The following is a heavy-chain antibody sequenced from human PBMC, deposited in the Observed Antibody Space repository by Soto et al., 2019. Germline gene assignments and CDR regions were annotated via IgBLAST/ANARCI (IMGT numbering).Heavy chain of an antibody. D-gene: IGHD6-19*01. Sequence: PSETLSLTCTVSGGSMSSEGYYWSWIRQHPGKGLEWIGYIYYSGLTDYNPSLKSRLTISVDKSKNEFYLKMRSVTAADTAVYYCARAPSHGWYQHFDFWGQGTLVTVSS. CDR3: ARAPSHGWYQHFDF. J-gene: IGHJ4*02. V-gene: IGHV4-31*03. CDR1: GGSMSSEGYY. CDR2: IYYSGLT.